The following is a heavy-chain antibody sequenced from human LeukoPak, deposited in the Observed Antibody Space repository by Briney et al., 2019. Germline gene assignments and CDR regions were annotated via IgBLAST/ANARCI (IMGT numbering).Heavy chain of an antibody. V-gene: IGHV3-48*02. Sequence: HPGGSLRLSCAASGFTFSSYRMTWVRQAPGKGLEWVSYISTSSSTIYYADSVKGRFTISRDNAKNSLYLQMNSLRDEDTAVYYCARDYRSSSGWTVDYWGQGTLVTVSS. CDR2: ISTSSSTI. J-gene: IGHJ4*02. CDR1: GFTFSSYR. D-gene: IGHD6-19*01. CDR3: ARDYRSSSGWTVDY.